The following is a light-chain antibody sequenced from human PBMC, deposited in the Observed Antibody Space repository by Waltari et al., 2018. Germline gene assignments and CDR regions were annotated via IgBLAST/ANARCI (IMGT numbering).Light chain of an antibody. CDR3: SSYTSNSTPLV. CDR1: RSDVGASNY. J-gene: IGLJ2*01. CDR2: DVT. V-gene: IGLV2-14*03. Sequence: QSALTQPASVSGSPGQSITISCTGPRSDVGASNYVPWYQQHPGQAPKLMIYDVTSRPSGVSNRFSGSKSGNTASLTISGLQAEDEADYYCSSYTSNSTPLVFGGGTKLTVL.